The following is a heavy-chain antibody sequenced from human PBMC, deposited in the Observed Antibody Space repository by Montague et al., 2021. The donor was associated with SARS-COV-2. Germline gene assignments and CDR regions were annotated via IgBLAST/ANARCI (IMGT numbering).Heavy chain of an antibody. J-gene: IGHJ5*02. CDR2: IYYSGST. CDR1: GGSVSSYY. Sequence: SETLSLTCTVSGGSVSSYYWSWIRQSPGTGLQWLGYIYYSGSTDYNPSLKSRVTMSVDTSKNQLSLRLNSVTTADTAVYFCARAGGFYDYWSGYSSSAGFFDHWGQGILVTVSS. D-gene: IGHD3-3*01. V-gene: IGHV4-59*02. CDR3: ARAGGFYDYWSGYSSSAGFFDH.